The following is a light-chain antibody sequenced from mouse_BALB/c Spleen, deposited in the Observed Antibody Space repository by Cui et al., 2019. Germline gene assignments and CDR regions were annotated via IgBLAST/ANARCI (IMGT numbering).Light chain of an antibody. Sequence: HIVLTQSLALMSASPGEKVIMTGSASSSLSYMYWYQQKPRSSPKPWIYLTSNLASGVPARFSGSGSGTSYSLTISSMEAEDAATYYCQQGSSNPLTFGAGTKLELK. CDR1: SSLSY. CDR3: QQGSSNPLT. CDR2: LTS. J-gene: IGKJ5*01. V-gene: IGKV4-68*01.